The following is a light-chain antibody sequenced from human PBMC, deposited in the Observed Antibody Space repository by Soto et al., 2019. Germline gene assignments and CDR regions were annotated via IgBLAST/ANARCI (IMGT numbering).Light chain of an antibody. CDR2: DAS. CDR1: HDVSRN. J-gene: IGKJ4*01. CDR3: QQYNSMLS. V-gene: IGKV1-33*01. Sequence: DLPMTQSPSSLSASEGDRVTITCQSSHDVSRNLNSFQQKPGEAPQLLIYDASNLERGVPSRFSGSGSGTDFTLTISSLQPEDVATYYCQQYNSMLSFGGGTEVEIK.